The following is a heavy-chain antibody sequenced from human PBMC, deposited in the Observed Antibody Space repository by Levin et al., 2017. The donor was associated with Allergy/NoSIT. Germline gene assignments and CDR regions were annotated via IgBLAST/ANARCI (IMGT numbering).Heavy chain of an antibody. D-gene: IGHD2-21*01. CDR1: GFTFRNYA. Sequence: PSETLSLTCAASGFTFRNYAMSWVRQAPGKGPEWVSTICGSNENTYYADLVKGRFAISRDNSKNTLSLQMNGLRAEDTAIYYCAKSNSCSCYSGSGYWGQGTLVIVS. CDR2: ICGSNENT. CDR3: AKSNSCSCYSGSGY. J-gene: IGHJ4*02. V-gene: IGHV3-23*01.